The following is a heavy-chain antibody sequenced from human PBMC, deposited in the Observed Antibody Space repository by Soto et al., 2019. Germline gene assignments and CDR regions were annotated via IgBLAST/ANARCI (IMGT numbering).Heavy chain of an antibody. V-gene: IGHV4-59*01. J-gene: IGHJ5*02. CDR2: IYYSGST. CDR1: GGSISSYY. D-gene: IGHD3-9*01. CDR3: ARVLRYFDWLPRFDP. Sequence: PSETLSLTCTVSGGSISSYYWSWIRQPPGKGLEWIGYIYYSGSTNYNPSLKSRVTISVDTSKNQFSLKLSSVTAADTAVYYCARVLRYFDWLPRFDPWGQGTLVTVSS.